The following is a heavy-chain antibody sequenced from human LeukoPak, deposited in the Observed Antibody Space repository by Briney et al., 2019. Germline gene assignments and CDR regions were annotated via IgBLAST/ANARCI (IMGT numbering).Heavy chain of an antibody. Sequence: SETLSLTCAVYGGSFSGYYWSWIRQPPGKGLEWIGEINHSGSTNYNPSLKSRVTISVDTSKNQFSLKLSSVTAADTAVYYCRGYSSSWYYYYMDVWGKGTTVTVS. CDR3: RGYSSSWYYYYMDV. CDR2: INHSGST. J-gene: IGHJ6*03. V-gene: IGHV4-34*01. CDR1: GGSFSGYY. D-gene: IGHD6-13*01.